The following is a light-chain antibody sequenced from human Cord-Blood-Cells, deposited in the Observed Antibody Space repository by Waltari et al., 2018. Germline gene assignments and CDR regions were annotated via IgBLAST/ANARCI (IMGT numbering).Light chain of an antibody. CDR1: SSDVGGYNY. V-gene: IGLV2-14*03. CDR3: SSYTSSSTSWV. CDR2: DVS. J-gene: IGLJ3*02. Sequence: QSALTQPASVSGSPGQSITISCTGTSSDVGGYNYFSWYQQHPGKAPKPLIYDVSNRPSGVSNRVSGSKSGNTASLTISGLQAEDEADYYCSSYTSSSTSWVFGGGTKLTVL.